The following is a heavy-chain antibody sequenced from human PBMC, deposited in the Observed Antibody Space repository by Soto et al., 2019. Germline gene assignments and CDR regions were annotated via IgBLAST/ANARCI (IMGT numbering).Heavy chain of an antibody. CDR3: ARAPPPFRGRARYANYYYYMDV. CDR2: IYYSGST. Sequence: SETLSLTCTVSGGSISSGGYYWSWIRQHPGKGLEWIGYIYYSGSTYYNPSLKSRVTISVDTSKNQFSLKLSSVTAADTAVYYCARAPPPFRGRARYANYYYYMDVWGKGTTVTVSS. D-gene: IGHD3-10*01. V-gene: IGHV4-31*03. J-gene: IGHJ6*03. CDR1: GGSISSGGYY.